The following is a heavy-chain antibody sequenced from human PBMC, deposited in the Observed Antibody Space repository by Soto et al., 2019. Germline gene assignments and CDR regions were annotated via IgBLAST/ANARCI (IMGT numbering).Heavy chain of an antibody. D-gene: IGHD3-10*01. V-gene: IGHV6-1*01. Sequence: QAQLQQSGPGLVKPSQTLSLSCAISVDSVSNNSVAWNWVRQSPSRGLEWLGRTYYRSKWHYDSAPSVRSRITINPDTSKNHFSLQLNSVSPEDAAVYYCARTLRGRGVKYFDDWGQGTLVTVSS. CDR2: TYYRSKWHY. J-gene: IGHJ4*02. CDR3: ARTLRGRGVKYFDD. CDR1: VDSVSNNSVA.